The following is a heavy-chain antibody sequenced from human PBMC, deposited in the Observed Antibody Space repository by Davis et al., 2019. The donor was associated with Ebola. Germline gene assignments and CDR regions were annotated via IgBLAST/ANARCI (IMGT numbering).Heavy chain of an antibody. CDR2: INHSGST. J-gene: IGHJ4*02. V-gene: IGHV4-34*01. D-gene: IGHD3-22*01. CDR3: ARGRGTYYDSSGYYYSSYYFDY. CDR1: GGSFSGYY. Sequence: SETLSLTCAVYGGSFSGYYWSWIRQPPGKGLEWIGEINHSGSTNYNPSLKSRVTISVDTSKNQFSLKLSSVTAADTAVYYCARGRGTYYDSSGYYYSSYYFDYWGQGTLVTVSS.